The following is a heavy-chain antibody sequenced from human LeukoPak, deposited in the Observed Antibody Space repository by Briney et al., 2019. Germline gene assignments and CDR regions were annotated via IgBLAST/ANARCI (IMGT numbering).Heavy chain of an antibody. CDR2: INSDGSTT. CDR1: GLTFSSYW. D-gene: IGHD4/OR15-4a*01. CDR3: ARDRRLWNMDV. Sequence: GGSLRLSCAASGLTFSSYWMHWVRQAPGKGLVWVSRINSDGSTTTYADSVKGRFTISRDNAKNTLYLQMNSLRAEDTAVYYCARDRRLWNMDVWGTGTTVTISS. J-gene: IGHJ6*03. V-gene: IGHV3-74*01.